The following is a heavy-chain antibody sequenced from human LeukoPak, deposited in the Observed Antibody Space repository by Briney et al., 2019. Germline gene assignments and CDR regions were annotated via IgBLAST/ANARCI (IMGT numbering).Heavy chain of an antibody. D-gene: IGHD3-22*01. CDR3: VNYYDSSDYQQPNHFDY. V-gene: IGHV4-39*01. CDR1: GGSFSGYY. CDR2: ICYSGST. J-gene: IGHJ4*02. Sequence: SETLSLTCAVYGGSFSGYYWGWIRQPPGKGLDWIGSICYSGSTYYNPSLKSRFTISVDTSKNQFSLKLSSVTAADTAVYYCVNYYDSSDYQQPNHFDYWGQGTLVTVSS.